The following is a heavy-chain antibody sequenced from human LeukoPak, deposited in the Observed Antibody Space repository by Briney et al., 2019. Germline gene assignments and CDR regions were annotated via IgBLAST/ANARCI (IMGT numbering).Heavy chain of an antibody. Sequence: SETLSLTCTVSGGSISSYYWSWIRQPPGKGLEWIGYIYYSGSTNYNPSLKSRVTISVDTSKNQFSLKLSSVTAADTAVYYCARDSDNSGDPYYYYMDVWGKGTTVTVSS. CDR3: ARDSDNSGDPYYYYMDV. J-gene: IGHJ6*03. CDR2: IYYSGST. CDR1: GGSISSYY. D-gene: IGHD6-19*01. V-gene: IGHV4-59*01.